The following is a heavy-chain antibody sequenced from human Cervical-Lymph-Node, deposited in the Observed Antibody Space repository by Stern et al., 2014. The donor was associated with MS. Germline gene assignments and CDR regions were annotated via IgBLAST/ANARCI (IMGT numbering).Heavy chain of an antibody. Sequence: QMQLVESGAEVKKPGASVKVPCKASGYTFTGYYLHWVRQAPGQGLEWMGRINPNSGDTKYAQNFQDRVTMTRDTSISTAYMELSGLRSDDAAVHYCARSLNWNDVEDYHYGLDVWGQGTTVTVSS. V-gene: IGHV1-2*06. CDR2: INPNSGDT. CDR3: ARSLNWNDVEDYHYGLDV. D-gene: IGHD1-1*01. J-gene: IGHJ6*02. CDR1: GYTFTGYY.